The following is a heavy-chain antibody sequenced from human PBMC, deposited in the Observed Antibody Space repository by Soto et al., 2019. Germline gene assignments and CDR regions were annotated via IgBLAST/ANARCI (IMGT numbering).Heavy chain of an antibody. CDR3: AGSYCSSTSCPYMDV. Sequence: QVQLVQSGAEVKKPGSSVKVSCKASGGTFSSYTISWVRQAPGQGREWMGRIIPILGIANYAQKFQGRVTITADKSTSTAYMELSSLRSEDTAVYYCAGSYCSSTSCPYMDVWGKGTTVTVSS. D-gene: IGHD2-2*01. CDR2: IIPILGIA. V-gene: IGHV1-69*02. J-gene: IGHJ6*03. CDR1: GGTFSSYT.